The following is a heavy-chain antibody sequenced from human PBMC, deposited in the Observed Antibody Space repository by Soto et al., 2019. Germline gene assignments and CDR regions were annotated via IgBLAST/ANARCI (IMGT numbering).Heavy chain of an antibody. CDR2: ISSSGSTI. Sequence: GGSLRLSCAASGFTFSDYYMSWIRQAPGKGLEWVSYISSSGSTIYYADSVKGRFTISRDNAKNSLYLQMNSLRAEDTAVYYCARLRGYCSGGSCYSVGWFDPWGQGTLVTVSS. CDR3: ARLRGYCSGGSCYSVGWFDP. CDR1: GFTFSDYY. V-gene: IGHV3-11*01. J-gene: IGHJ5*02. D-gene: IGHD2-15*01.